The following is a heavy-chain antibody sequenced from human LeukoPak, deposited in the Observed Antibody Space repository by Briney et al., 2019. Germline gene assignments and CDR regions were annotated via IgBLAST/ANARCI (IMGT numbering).Heavy chain of an antibody. Sequence: GGSLRLSCAASGFTFSDYHMSWIRQAPGKGLEWVSYISSSGSTIYYADSVKGRFTISRDNVKNSLYLQMNSLRAEDTAVYYCARGYCSSTSCYSLLVQYYFDYWGQGTLVTVSS. J-gene: IGHJ4*02. V-gene: IGHV3-11*04. D-gene: IGHD2-2*02. CDR1: GFTFSDYH. CDR2: ISSSGSTI. CDR3: ARGYCSSTSCYSLLVQYYFDY.